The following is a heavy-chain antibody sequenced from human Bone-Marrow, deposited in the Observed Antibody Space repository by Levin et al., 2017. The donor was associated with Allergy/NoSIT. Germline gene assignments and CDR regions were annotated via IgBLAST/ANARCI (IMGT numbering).Heavy chain of an antibody. V-gene: IGHV1-69*01. CDR1: GGTFSSYA. CDR3: ARGAYGSGSDYNVRVTPDFDY. CDR2: IIPIFGTA. J-gene: IGHJ4*02. D-gene: IGHD3-10*01. Sequence: GGSLRLSCKASGGTFSSYAISWVRQAPGQGLEWMGGIIPIFGTANYAQKFQGRVTITADESTSTAYMELSSLRSEDTAVYYCARGAYGSGSDYNVRVTPDFDYWGQGTLVTVSS.